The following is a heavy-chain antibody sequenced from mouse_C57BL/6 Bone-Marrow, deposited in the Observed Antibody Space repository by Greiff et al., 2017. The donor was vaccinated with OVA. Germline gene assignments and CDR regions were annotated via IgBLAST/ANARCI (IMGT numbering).Heavy chain of an antibody. CDR3: ARDSVYPLFV. Sequence: EVQVVEPGGGLVKPGGSLKLSCAASGFTFSSYAMSWVRQTPEKRLEWVATISDGGSYTYYPDNVKGRFTISRDNAKNNLYLQMSHLKSEDTAMYYCARDSVYPLFVWGTGTTVTVSS. CDR1: GFTFSSYA. J-gene: IGHJ1*03. CDR2: ISDGGSYT. V-gene: IGHV5-4*01. D-gene: IGHD2-1*01.